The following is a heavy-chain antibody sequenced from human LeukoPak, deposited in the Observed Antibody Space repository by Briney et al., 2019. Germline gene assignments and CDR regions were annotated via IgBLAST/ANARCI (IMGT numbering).Heavy chain of an antibody. Sequence: GGSLRLSCAASGFTFSSYWMHRVRHAPGKGLVWVSRINSDGSSTSYAHSVKGRFTISRDNPKNTLYLKINSLRAEDPAVYSWASNYDFWSGPYYFDYWGQGTLVSVSS. CDR2: INSDGSST. CDR3: ASNYDFWSGPYYFDY. D-gene: IGHD3-3*01. V-gene: IGHV3-74*01. CDR1: GFTFSSYW. J-gene: IGHJ4*02.